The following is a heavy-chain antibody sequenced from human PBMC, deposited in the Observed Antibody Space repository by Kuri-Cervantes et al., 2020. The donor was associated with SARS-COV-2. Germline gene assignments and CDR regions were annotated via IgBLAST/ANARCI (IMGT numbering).Heavy chain of an antibody. Sequence: ASVKVSCKASGYSFNDYYIYWVRQAPGQGLEWMGWINPNSGGTNYAQKFQGWVTMTRDTSLSISYMELSRLRSDDTAVYYCARGMVRGLIQSYYYGMDVWGQGTMVTVSS. J-gene: IGHJ6*02. CDR3: ARGMVRGLIQSYYYGMDV. CDR2: INPNSGGT. CDR1: GYSFNDYY. D-gene: IGHD3-10*01. V-gene: IGHV1-2*04.